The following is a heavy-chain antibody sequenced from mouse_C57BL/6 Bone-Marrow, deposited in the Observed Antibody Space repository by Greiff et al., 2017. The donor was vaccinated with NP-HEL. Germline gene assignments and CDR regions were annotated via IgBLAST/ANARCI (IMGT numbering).Heavy chain of an antibody. CDR1: GYTFTTYP. Sequence: QVQLKQSGAELVKPGASVKMSCKASGYTFTTYPIEWMKQNHGKSLEWIGNFHPYNDDTKYNEKFKGKATLTVEKSSSTAYLELSRLTSDDSAVYYGARRSSNSWYFDVWGTGTTVTVSS. CDR2: FHPYNDDT. J-gene: IGHJ1*03. D-gene: IGHD2-5*01. CDR3: ARRSSNSWYFDV. V-gene: IGHV1-47*01.